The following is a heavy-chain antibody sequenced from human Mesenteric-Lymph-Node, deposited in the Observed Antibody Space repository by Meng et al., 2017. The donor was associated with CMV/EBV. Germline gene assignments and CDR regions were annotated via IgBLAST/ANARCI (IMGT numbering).Heavy chain of an antibody. CDR1: GFTFSNFA. Sequence: GGSLRLSCAASGFTFSNFAMHWVRQAPGKGLEWVAVMSPTGGPNYADSVKGRFTISRDISRNTTFLLLSSLRAEDTAVYYCARGASVVVVAATRVGDPLFDPWGQGTLVTVSS. CDR3: ARGASVVVVAATRVGDPLFDP. CDR2: MSPTGGP. D-gene: IGHD2-15*01. J-gene: IGHJ5*02. V-gene: IGHV3-23*01.